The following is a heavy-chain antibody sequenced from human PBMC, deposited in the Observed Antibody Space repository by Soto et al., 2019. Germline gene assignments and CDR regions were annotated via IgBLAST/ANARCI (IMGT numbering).Heavy chain of an antibody. D-gene: IGHD3-9*01. CDR1: GYTFTGYY. V-gene: IGHV1-3*01. Sequence: ASVKVSCKASGYTFTGYYMHWVRQAPGQRLEWMGWINAGNGNTKYSQKFQGRVTITRDTSASTAYMELSSLRSEDTAVYYCALGLRYSRYFYYMDVWDRGTTVTVSS. CDR3: ALGLRYSRYFYYMDV. J-gene: IGHJ6*03. CDR2: INAGNGNT.